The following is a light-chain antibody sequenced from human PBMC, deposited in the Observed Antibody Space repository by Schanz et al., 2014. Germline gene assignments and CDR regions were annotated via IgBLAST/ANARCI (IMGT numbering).Light chain of an antibody. CDR2: AAS. CDR3: HQANTFPFT. J-gene: IGKJ3*01. Sequence: DIRMTQSPSSVSASIGDRVTITCRASQGIGTWIAWYQQKPGKAPKLLIYAASSLQSGVPSRFSGSGSGTDFTLTISSLQPEDFATYFCHQANTFPFTFGPGTKVDIK. V-gene: IGKV1-12*01. CDR1: QGIGTW.